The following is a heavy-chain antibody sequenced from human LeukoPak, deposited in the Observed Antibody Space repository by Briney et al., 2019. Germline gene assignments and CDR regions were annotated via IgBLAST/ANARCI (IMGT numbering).Heavy chain of an antibody. CDR1: GGSISSYY. V-gene: IGHV4-59*08. CDR3: ARAGPRSIGYGPYYFDY. J-gene: IGHJ4*02. CDR2: IYYSGST. Sequence: SETLSLTCTVSGGSISSYYWSWIRQPAGKGLEWIGYIYYSGSTNYNPSLKSRVTISVDTSKNQFSLKLSSVTAADTAVYYCARAGPRSIGYGPYYFDYWGQGTLVTVSS. D-gene: IGHD6-25*01.